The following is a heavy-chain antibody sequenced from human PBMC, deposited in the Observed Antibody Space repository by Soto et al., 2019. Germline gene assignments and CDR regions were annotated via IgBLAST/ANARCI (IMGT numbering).Heavy chain of an antibody. J-gene: IGHJ4*02. V-gene: IGHV3-23*01. Sequence: RRLSCAASGFTFSSYAMSWVRQAPGKGLEWVSLIGASGGTTYYADSVKGQFTISRDNSKNTLYLQMISLRAEDTAVYYCAKRLDSRRFDYWGQGTLVTVSS. CDR1: GFTFSSYA. CDR2: IGASGGTT. CDR3: AKRLDSRRFDY.